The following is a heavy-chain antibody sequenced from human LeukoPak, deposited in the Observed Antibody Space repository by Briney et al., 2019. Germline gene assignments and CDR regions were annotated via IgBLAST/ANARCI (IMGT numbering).Heavy chain of an antibody. CDR2: IYSGGST. Sequence: GGSLRLSCAASGFTVSSNYMSWVRQAPGKGLEWVSVIYSGGSTYYADSVKGRFTISGDNSKNTLYLQMNSLRAEDTAVYYCARGTYYYDSSGYEYWGQGTLVTVSS. D-gene: IGHD3-22*01. J-gene: IGHJ4*02. CDR3: ARGTYYYDSSGYEY. CDR1: GFTVSSNY. V-gene: IGHV3-66*02.